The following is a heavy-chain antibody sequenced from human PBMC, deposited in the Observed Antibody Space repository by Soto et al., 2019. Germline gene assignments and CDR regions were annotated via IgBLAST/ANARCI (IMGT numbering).Heavy chain of an antibody. V-gene: IGHV3-49*04. CDR2: IEGKAYGGTT. CDR3: TTDPDLMITFGGVIGPFDY. D-gene: IGHD3-16*02. CDR1: GFTFGDST. Sequence: GGSLRLSCTASGFTFGDSTMNWVRQAPGKGLEWVGFIEGKAYGGTTEYAASVIGRFSISRDDSKNTLYLQMNSLKTEDTAVYYCTTDPDLMITFGGVIGPFDYWGQGTLVTVS. J-gene: IGHJ4*02.